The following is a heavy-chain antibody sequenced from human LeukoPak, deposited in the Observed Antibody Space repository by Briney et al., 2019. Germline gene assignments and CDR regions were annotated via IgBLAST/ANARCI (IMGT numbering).Heavy chain of an antibody. Sequence: GGSLRLSCAASGFTFSSYAMHWVRQAPGKGLEWVAVISYDGSNKYYADSVKGRFTISRDISKNTLYLQMNSLRAEDTAVYYCARVRGRYYFDYWGQGTLVTVSS. CDR1: GFTFSSYA. J-gene: IGHJ4*02. CDR2: ISYDGSNK. CDR3: ARVRGRYYFDY. D-gene: IGHD5-12*01. V-gene: IGHV3-30-3*01.